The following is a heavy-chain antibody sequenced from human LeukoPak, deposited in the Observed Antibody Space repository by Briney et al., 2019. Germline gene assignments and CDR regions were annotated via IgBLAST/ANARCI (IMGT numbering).Heavy chain of an antibody. V-gene: IGHV1-18*01. CDR2: ISAYNGNT. J-gene: IGHJ5*02. CDR1: GYTFTSYG. D-gene: IGHD3-22*01. CDR3: ARDYPPYHYDSSGYHNWFDP. Sequence: ASVKVSCKASGYTFTSYGISWVRQAPGQGLEWMGWISAYNGNTNYAQKLQGRVTMTTDTSTSTAYMELRSLRSDDTAVYYCARDYPPYHYDSSGYHNWFDPWGQGTLVTVSS.